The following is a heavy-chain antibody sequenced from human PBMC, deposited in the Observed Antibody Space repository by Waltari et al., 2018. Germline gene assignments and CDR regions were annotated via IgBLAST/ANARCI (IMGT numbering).Heavy chain of an antibody. V-gene: IGHV3-7*01. CDR1: VFAFSNHW. CDR3: ARGSLVWDGVDH. Sequence: EVQVVASGGGCVQPGGSLRLSCAASVFAFSNHWMSWVRQGPGKEPEWVDKINQNGRGEFYVDSVKGRFTISRDNAKNSLYLQLNSLRAEDTAVYYCARGSLVWDGVDHWGQGTLVTVSS. J-gene: IGHJ4*02. CDR2: INQNGRGE. D-gene: IGHD1-26*01.